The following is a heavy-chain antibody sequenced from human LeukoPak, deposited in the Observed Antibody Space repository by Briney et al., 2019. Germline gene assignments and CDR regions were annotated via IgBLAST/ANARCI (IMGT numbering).Heavy chain of an antibody. CDR3: ARAAMVRGVDYFDY. CDR1: RFTFSNYG. J-gene: IGHJ4*02. D-gene: IGHD3-10*01. V-gene: IGHV3-30*03. CDR2: ISYDGSNK. Sequence: PGGSLRLSCAASRFTFSNYGMHWVRQAPGKGLEWVAIISYDGSNKYYADSVKGRFTISRDNSKNTLYLQMNSLRAEDTALYYCARAAMVRGVDYFDYWGQGTLVTVSS.